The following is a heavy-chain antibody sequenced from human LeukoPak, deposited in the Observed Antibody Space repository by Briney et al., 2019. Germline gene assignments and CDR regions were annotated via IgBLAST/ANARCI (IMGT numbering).Heavy chain of an antibody. V-gene: IGHV4-59*01. J-gene: IGHJ5*02. CDR2: IYYSGST. CDR3: ARGTGGDSSGYYYPSWFDP. Sequence: PSGTLSLTFTGSGCSIISYYWSWLRQPPWKGLEGIGYIYYSGSTNYNPSLKSRVTISVDTSKNQFSLKLSSVTAADTAVYYCARGTGGDSSGYYYPSWFDPWGQGTLVTVSS. D-gene: IGHD3-22*01. CDR1: GCSIISYY.